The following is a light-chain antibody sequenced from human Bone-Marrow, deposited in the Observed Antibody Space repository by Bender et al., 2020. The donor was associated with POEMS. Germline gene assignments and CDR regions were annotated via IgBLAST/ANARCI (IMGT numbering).Light chain of an antibody. V-gene: IGLV2-14*03. CDR3: YSYANSLYV. CDR1: SSDVGVHNH. Sequence: QSALTQPASLSGSPGQSITISCIGTSSDVGVHNHVSWYQQHPGKVPKLLIYDVTNRPSGVSNRFSGSKSGNTASLTISGLQAEDEADYYCYSYANSLYVFGSGTKVTVL. CDR2: DVT. J-gene: IGLJ1*01.